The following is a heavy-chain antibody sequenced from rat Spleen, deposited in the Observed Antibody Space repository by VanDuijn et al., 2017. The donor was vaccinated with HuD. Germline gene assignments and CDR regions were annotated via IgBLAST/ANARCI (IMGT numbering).Heavy chain of an antibody. J-gene: IGHJ4*01. D-gene: IGHD1-11*01. CDR1: GFSLTSYH. Sequence: QVQLKESGPGLVQPSQTLSLACTVSGFSLTSYHVHWVRQPSGKGLEWMGVIWTGGGTDYNSALESRLSISRDTTQSQVFLKMNSLQPDDPATYYCTRDLPRSSTVIDASPQGTPVTVSS. V-gene: IGHV2-43*01. CDR2: IWTGGGT. CDR3: TRDLPRSSTVIDA.